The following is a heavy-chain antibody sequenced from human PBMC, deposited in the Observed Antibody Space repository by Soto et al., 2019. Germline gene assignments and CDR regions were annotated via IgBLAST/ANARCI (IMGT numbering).Heavy chain of an antibody. J-gene: IGHJ4*02. CDR1: GFTFSSYS. CDR3: ASQLSITMVRGVIKANDY. Sequence: GGSLRLSCAASGFTFSSYSMNWVRQAPGKGLEWVSSISSSSSYIYYADSVKGRFTISRDNAKNSLYLQMNSLRAEDTAVYYCASQLSITMVRGVIKANDYWGQGNLVTVSS. D-gene: IGHD3-10*01. CDR2: ISSSSSYI. V-gene: IGHV3-21*01.